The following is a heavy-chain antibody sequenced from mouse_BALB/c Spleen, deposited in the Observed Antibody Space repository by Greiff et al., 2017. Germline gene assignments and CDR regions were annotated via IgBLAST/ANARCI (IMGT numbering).Heavy chain of an antibody. Sequence: VQLKESGGGLVKPGGSLKLSCAASGFTFSDYYMYWVRQTPEKRLEWVATISDGGSYTYYPDSVKGRFTISRDNAKNNLYLQMSSLKSEDTAMYYCARDYYGSSYWFAYWGQGTLVTVSA. CDR3: ARDYYGSSYWFAY. CDR2: ISDGGSYT. D-gene: IGHD1-1*01. J-gene: IGHJ3*01. CDR1: GFTFSDYY. V-gene: IGHV5-4*02.